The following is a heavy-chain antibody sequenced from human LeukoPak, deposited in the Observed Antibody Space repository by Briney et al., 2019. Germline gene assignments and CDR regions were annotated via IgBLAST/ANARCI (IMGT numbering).Heavy chain of an antibody. J-gene: IGHJ4*02. CDR2: ISSSSSYI. V-gene: IGHV3-21*01. Sequence: GGSLILSCAASGFTFSSYSMNWVRQAPGKGLEWVSSISSSSSYIYYADSVKGRFTISRDNAKNSLYLQMNSLRAEDTAVYYCARDYSSGWHGLDYWGQGTLVTVSS. D-gene: IGHD6-19*01. CDR1: GFTFSSYS. CDR3: ARDYSSGWHGLDY.